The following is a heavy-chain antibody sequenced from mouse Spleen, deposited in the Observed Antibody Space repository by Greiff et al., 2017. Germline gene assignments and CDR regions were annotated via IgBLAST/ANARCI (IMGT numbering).Heavy chain of an antibody. CDR2: INYDGSST. D-gene: IGHD2-1*01. CDR3: AREEVYDGSSYWYFDV. J-gene: IGHJ1*01. Sequence: EVKLMESEGRLVQPGSSMKLSCTASGFTFSDYYMAWVRQVPEKGLEWVANINYDGSSTYYLDSLKSRFIISRDNAKNILYLQMSSLKSEDTATYYCAREEVYDGSSYWYFDVWGAGTTVTVSS. V-gene: IGHV5-16*01. CDR1: GFTFSDYY.